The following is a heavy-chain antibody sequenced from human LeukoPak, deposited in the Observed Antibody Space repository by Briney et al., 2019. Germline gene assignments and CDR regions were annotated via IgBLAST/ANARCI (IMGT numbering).Heavy chain of an antibody. Sequence: PGGSLRLSCAASGFTFSSYAMHWVRQAPGKGLEWVAVISYDGSNKYYADSVKGRFTISRDNSKNTLYLQMNSLRAEDTAVYYCASSYEYGSGSYYDWGQGTLVTVSS. CDR2: ISYDGSNK. J-gene: IGHJ4*02. CDR1: GFTFSSYA. D-gene: IGHD3-10*01. CDR3: ASSYEYGSGSYYD. V-gene: IGHV3-30*04.